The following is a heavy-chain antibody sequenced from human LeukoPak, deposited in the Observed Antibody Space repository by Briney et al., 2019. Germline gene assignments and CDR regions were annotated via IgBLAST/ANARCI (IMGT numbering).Heavy chain of an antibody. CDR1: GGTFSSYA. J-gene: IGHJ5*02. CDR2: IIPIFGTA. D-gene: IGHD6-19*01. Sequence: SVKVSCKASGGTFSSYAISWVRQAPGQWLEWMGGIIPIFGTANYAQKLQGRVTITADESTSTAYMELSSLRSEDTAVYYCARRTSFDSSGRFNWFDPWGQGTLVTVSS. CDR3: ARRTSFDSSGRFNWFDP. V-gene: IGHV1-69*13.